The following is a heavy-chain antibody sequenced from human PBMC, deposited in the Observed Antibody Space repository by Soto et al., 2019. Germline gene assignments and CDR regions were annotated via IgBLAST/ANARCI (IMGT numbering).Heavy chain of an antibody. V-gene: IGHV3-21*01. CDR1: GFTFSSYS. D-gene: IGHD3-16*02. Sequence: LRLSCAASGFTFSSYSMNWVRQAPGKGLEWVSSISSSSSYIYYADSVKGRFTISRDNAKNSLYLQMNSLRAEDTAVYYCARDLFIDDYVWGSYRYTIDYWGQGTLVTVSS. CDR3: ARDLFIDDYVWGSYRYTIDY. CDR2: ISSSSSYI. J-gene: IGHJ4*02.